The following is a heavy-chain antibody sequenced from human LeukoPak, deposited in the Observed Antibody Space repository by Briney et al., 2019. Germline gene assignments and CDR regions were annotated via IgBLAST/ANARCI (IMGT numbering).Heavy chain of an antibody. CDR1: GFTFSDYY. J-gene: IGHJ4*02. CDR2: ISSSGNVI. Sequence: GGSLRLSCAISGFTFSDYYFSWIRQAPGRGREWSSYISSSGNVIYYAGSVKGRFTISRDNAKNSLYVQMNSLRVEDTAVYYCARDTEDDDGSTTFDYWGQGTLVTVSS. CDR3: ARDTEDDDGSTTFDY. D-gene: IGHD1-26*01. V-gene: IGHV3-11*01.